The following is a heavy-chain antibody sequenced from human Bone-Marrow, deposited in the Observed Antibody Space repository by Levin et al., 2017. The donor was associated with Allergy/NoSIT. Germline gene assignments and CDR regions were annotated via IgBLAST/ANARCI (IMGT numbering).Heavy chain of an antibody. CDR2: ISYDGSNK. Sequence: GGSLRLSCAASGFTFSSYGMHWVRQAPGKGLEWVAVISYDGSNKYYADSVKGRFTISRDNSKNTLYLQMNSLRAEDTAVYYCAKDAPAYCSGGSCYRALYYDYGMDVWGQGTTVTVSS. J-gene: IGHJ6*02. D-gene: IGHD2-15*01. CDR1: GFTFSSYG. CDR3: AKDAPAYCSGGSCYRALYYDYGMDV. V-gene: IGHV3-30*18.